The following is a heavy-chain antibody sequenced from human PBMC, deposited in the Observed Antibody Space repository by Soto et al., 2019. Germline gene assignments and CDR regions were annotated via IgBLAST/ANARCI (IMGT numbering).Heavy chain of an antibody. CDR3: ARVGRNYYDSSGYSAAFDI. V-gene: IGHV4-61*01. D-gene: IGHD3-22*01. J-gene: IGHJ3*02. CDR1: GGSVSSGSYY. CDR2: IYYSGST. Sequence: QVQLQESGPGLVKPSETLSLTCTVSGGSVSSGSYYWSWIRQPPGKGLEWIGYIYYSGSTNYNPSLKSRVTISVDTSKNQFSLKLSSVTAADTAVYYCARVGRNYYDSSGYSAAFDIWGQGTMVTVSS.